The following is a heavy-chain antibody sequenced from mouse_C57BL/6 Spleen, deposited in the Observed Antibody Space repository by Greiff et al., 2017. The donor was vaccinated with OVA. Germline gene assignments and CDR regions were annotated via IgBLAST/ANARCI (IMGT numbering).Heavy chain of an antibody. CDR2: ISYDGSN. V-gene: IGHV3-6*01. Sequence: ESGPGLVKPSQSLSLTCSVTGYSITSGYYWNWIRQFPGNKLEWMGYISYDGSNNYNPSLKNRISITRDTSKNQFFLKLNSVTTEDTATYYCAREGIYYGSVYYYAMDYWGQGTSVTVSS. D-gene: IGHD1-1*01. J-gene: IGHJ4*01. CDR3: AREGIYYGSVYYYAMDY. CDR1: GYSITSGYY.